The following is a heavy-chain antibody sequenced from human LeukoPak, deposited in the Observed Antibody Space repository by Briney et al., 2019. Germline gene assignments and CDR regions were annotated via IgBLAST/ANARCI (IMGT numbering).Heavy chain of an antibody. Sequence: WASVKVSCKASGGTFSSYAISWVRQAPGQGLEWMGGNIPIFGTVNYAQKFQGRVTITADESTSTAHMELSSLRSEDTAVYYCARESRIAARNFDYWGQGTLVTVSP. D-gene: IGHD6-6*01. V-gene: IGHV1-69*13. CDR3: ARESRIAARNFDY. J-gene: IGHJ4*02. CDR2: NIPIFGTV. CDR1: GGTFSSYA.